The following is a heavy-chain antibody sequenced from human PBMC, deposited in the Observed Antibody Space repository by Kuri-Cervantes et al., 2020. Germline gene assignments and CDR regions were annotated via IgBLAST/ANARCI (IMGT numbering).Heavy chain of an antibody. CDR1: GFDFSDYS. D-gene: IGHD5-12*01. V-gene: IGHV3-20*04. Sequence: GGSLRLSCAASGFDFSDYSMNWVRQAPGKGLEWVSGINWNGDGTVYAASVKGRFTISRDNAKNSLYLQMNSLRVEDTAVYYCARDRGYSGYGTDYWGQGTLVTSPQ. CDR2: INWNGDGT. CDR3: ARDRGYSGYGTDY. J-gene: IGHJ4*02.